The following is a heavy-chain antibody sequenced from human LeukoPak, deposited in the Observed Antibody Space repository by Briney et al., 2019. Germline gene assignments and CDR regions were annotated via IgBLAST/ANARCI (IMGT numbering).Heavy chain of an antibody. Sequence: SETLSLTCTVSGGSISSFYWSWIRQPPGKGLEWIGYIYYTGSTNYNPSLKSRVTISVDTSKNQFSLKLSSVTAADTAVYYCARGQVRYSSSWYPWGQGTLVTVSS. CDR2: IYYTGST. CDR1: GGSISSFY. V-gene: IGHV4-59*12. J-gene: IGHJ5*02. CDR3: ARGQVRYSSSWYP. D-gene: IGHD6-13*01.